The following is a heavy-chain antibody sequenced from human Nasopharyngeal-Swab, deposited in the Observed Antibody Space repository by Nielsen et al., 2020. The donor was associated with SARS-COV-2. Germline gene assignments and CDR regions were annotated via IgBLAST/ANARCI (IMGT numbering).Heavy chain of an antibody. CDR3: AKDHGAIAPDVFDI. CDR1: GFSFSSYA. J-gene: IGHJ3*02. D-gene: IGHD1-26*01. CDR2: ISGSGGST. Sequence: GESLKISCAASGFSFSSYAMNWLRQAPGKGLEWVSGISGSGGSTWYADSVKGRFTISRDNSKSTVYLQMNSLRAEDTALYYCAKDHGAIAPDVFDIWGQGTMVTVSS. V-gene: IGHV3-23*01.